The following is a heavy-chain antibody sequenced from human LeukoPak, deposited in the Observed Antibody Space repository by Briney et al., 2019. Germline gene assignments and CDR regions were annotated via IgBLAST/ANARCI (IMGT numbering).Heavy chain of an antibody. J-gene: IGHJ4*02. CDR2: IYTSGST. Sequence: PSETLSLTCTVSGGSISSGSYYWSWIRQPAGKGLEWIGRIYTSGSTNYNPSLKSRVTISVDTSKNQFSLKLSSVTAADTAVYYCARSGVLRYSGVDYWGQGALVTVSS. V-gene: IGHV4-61*02. CDR3: ARSGVLRYSGVDY. D-gene: IGHD3-9*01. CDR1: GGSISSGSYY.